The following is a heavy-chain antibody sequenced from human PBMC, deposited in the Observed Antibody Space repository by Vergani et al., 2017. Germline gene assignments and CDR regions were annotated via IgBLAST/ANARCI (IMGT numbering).Heavy chain of an antibody. D-gene: IGHD6-19*01. CDR1: GYSISSGYY. CDR3: PRVMAGDDAFDI. V-gene: IGHV4-38-2*02. CDR2: IYHSGST. Sequence: QVQLQESGPGLVKPSETLSLTCTVSGYSISSGYYWGWIRQPPGKGLEWIGSIYHSGSTYYNPSLKSRVTISVDTSKNQFSLKLSSVTAADTAVYYCPRVMAGDDAFDIWGQGTMVTVSS. J-gene: IGHJ3*02.